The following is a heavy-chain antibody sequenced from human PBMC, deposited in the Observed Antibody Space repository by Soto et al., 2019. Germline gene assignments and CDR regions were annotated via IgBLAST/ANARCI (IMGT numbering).Heavy chain of an antibody. CDR1: GFTFSSYS. CDR3: ASGSYDLRYYYGLDV. J-gene: IGHJ6*02. D-gene: IGHD1-26*01. Sequence: PGGSLRLSCAASGFTFSSYSMNWVRQAPGKGLEWVSSISSSSSYIYYADSVKGRFTISRDSAKNSLYLQMNSLRAEDTAVYYCASGSYDLRYYYGLDVWGQGTTVIVSS. CDR2: ISSSSSYI. V-gene: IGHV3-21*01.